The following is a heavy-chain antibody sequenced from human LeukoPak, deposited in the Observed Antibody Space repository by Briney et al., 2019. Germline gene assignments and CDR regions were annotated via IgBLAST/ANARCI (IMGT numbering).Heavy chain of an antibody. V-gene: IGHV3-23*01. CDR2: ISDSGGST. D-gene: IGHD2-8*01. CDR1: GFTFSSYA. Sequence: GGSLRLSCAASGFTFSSYAVSWVRQAPGKGLEWVSRISDSGGSTYSADSVKGRFTISRDNSKNTLYLQMNSLRAEDTALYYCAKDRSCTNDICHGDFDYWGQGTLVTVSS. J-gene: IGHJ4*02. CDR3: AKDRSCTNDICHGDFDY.